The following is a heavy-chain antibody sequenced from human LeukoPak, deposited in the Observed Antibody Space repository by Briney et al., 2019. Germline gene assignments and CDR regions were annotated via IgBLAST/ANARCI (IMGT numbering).Heavy chain of an antibody. D-gene: IGHD2-2*02. V-gene: IGHV3-15*01. J-gene: IGHJ4*02. Sequence: GGSLRLSCAASGFTFSNGWMSWVRQAPGRGLEWVGRIKSKSERGTTDYAAPVKGRFTISRDGSTNTVYLHMNSLKTEDTAVYFCTSNLYCSTSSCYTLDNWGQGTLVAVSP. CDR3: TSNLYCSTSSCYTLDN. CDR2: IKSKSERGTT. CDR1: GFTFSNGW.